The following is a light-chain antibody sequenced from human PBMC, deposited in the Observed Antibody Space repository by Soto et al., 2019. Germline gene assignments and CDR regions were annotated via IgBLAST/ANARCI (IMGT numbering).Light chain of an antibody. CDR3: QQLNSYPLT. V-gene: IGKV3D-20*02. Sequence: EIVLTQSPGTLSLSPGERATLSCRASQSVRSSYLAWYQQRPGQAPRLLIYDSSSRATGVPARFSGSGSGTDFTLTISSLQPEDFATYFCQQLNSYPLTFGQGTRLEIK. CDR1: QSVRSSY. CDR2: DSS. J-gene: IGKJ5*01.